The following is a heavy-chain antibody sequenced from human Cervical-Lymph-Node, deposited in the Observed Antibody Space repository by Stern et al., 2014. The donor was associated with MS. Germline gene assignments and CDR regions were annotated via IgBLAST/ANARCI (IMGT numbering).Heavy chain of an antibody. Sequence: GQLGESGGGVEKAGAPVKSFCQKSGYTFTRYYIHLVGPAPGQRLEWMGIINPSGGSASYAQKFQGRVTMTRDTSTSTLYMELTSLTSDDTAVYYCAGGHTFDYWGQGTLVTVSS. CDR2: INPSGGSA. CDR1: GYTFTRYY. D-gene: IGHD6-25*01. J-gene: IGHJ4*02. CDR3: AGGHTFDY. V-gene: IGHV1-46*01.